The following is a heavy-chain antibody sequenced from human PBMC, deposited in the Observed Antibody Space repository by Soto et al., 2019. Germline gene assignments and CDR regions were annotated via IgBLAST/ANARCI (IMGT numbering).Heavy chain of an antibody. CDR3: ANFTSHFDL. V-gene: IGHV4-59*01. J-gene: IGHJ2*01. Sequence: QVQLQESGPGLVKPSETLSLTCTVPGGSISSYFWSWIRQPPGKGLEWIGYIYYTGSTNYNPSLKSRVTISVDTSKNQFSRQLSSVTAADTAVYYGANFTSHFDLWGRGTLVTVSS. CDR2: IYYTGST. CDR1: GGSISSYF.